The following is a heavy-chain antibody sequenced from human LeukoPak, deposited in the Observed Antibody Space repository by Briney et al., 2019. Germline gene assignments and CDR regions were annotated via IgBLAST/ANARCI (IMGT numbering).Heavy chain of an antibody. CDR1: GFTFSGSV. CDR3: TRIPTGDFDNWFDP. D-gene: IGHD4-17*01. Sequence: GGSLRVSCAASGFTFSGSVIHWVRQASGKGLEWVGRIRSKAKRYATAYAASVQGRFTISRDDSKNTAYLQMNSLRTEDTAVYYCTRIPTGDFDNWFDPWGLGTLVTVSS. J-gene: IGHJ5*02. V-gene: IGHV3-73*01. CDR2: IRSKAKRYAT.